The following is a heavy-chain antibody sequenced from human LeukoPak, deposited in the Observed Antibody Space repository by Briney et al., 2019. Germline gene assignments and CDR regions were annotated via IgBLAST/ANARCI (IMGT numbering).Heavy chain of an antibody. J-gene: IGHJ5*02. CDR3: ARDFGSRSGYYWFDP. CDR2: INAGNGIT. D-gene: IGHD5-12*01. V-gene: IGHV1-3*01. Sequence: ASVTVSCKSSGYIFTAYAIHWVRQAPGQGLEWMGWINAGNGITKYSQKFQGRVTITRYTSATTVYMELSSLRSEDTALYYCARDFGSRSGYYWFDPWGQGTLVTVSS. CDR1: GYIFTAYA.